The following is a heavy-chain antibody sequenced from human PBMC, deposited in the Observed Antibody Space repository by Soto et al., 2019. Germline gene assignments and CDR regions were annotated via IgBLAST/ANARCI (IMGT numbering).Heavy chain of an antibody. Sequence: GESLKISCKGSGYNFAGYWIAWVRQMPGKGLELMGIIYPSDSDTRYRPSFQGQATISADKSISSAYLQWSSLRASDTAMYYCARGGVSTRTFDYWGQGTPVTVSS. V-gene: IGHV5-51*01. D-gene: IGHD3-3*01. CDR1: GYNFAGYW. J-gene: IGHJ4*02. CDR2: IYPSDSDT. CDR3: ARGGVSTRTFDY.